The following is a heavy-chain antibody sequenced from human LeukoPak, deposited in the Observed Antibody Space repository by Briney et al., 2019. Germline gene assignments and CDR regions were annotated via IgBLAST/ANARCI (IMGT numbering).Heavy chain of an antibody. CDR3: VRGPRYYDDSVFHYGVFDI. J-gene: IGHJ3*02. D-gene: IGHD3-16*01. V-gene: IGHV3-20*04. CDR1: GFTFDDYG. CDR2: INWNGGST. Sequence: GGSLRLSCAASGFTFDDYGMSWVRHAPGKGLEWVSGINWNGGSTSYADSVKGRFIISRDNSKNTLSLQMNSLTADDTAVYYCVRGPRYYDDSVFHYGVFDIWGQGTLVTVSS.